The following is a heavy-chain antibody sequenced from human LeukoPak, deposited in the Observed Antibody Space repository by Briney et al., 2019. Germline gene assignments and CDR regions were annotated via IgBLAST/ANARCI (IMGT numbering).Heavy chain of an antibody. D-gene: IGHD5-24*01. CDR2: INPNSGGT. CDR3: AREMATIMEGGSDAFDI. Sequence: ASVKVSCKASGYTFTGYYMHWVRQAPGQGLEWMGWINPNSGGTNYAQKFQGRVTMTRDTSISTAYMELSRLRSDDTAVYYCAREMATIMEGGSDAFDIWGQGTMVTVSS. J-gene: IGHJ3*02. V-gene: IGHV1-2*02. CDR1: GYTFTGYY.